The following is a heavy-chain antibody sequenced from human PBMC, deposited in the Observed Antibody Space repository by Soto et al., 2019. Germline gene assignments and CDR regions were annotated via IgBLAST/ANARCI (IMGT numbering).Heavy chain of an antibody. Sequence: GGSLRLSCTASGFTFGDYAMSWFRQAPGKGLEWVGFIRSKAYGGTTEYAASVKGRFTISRDDSKSIAYLQMNSLKTEDTAVYYCTRDRDDFWSGPTDYWGQGTLVTVSS. D-gene: IGHD3-3*01. CDR3: TRDRDDFWSGPTDY. J-gene: IGHJ4*02. V-gene: IGHV3-49*03. CDR1: GFTFGDYA. CDR2: IRSKAYGGTT.